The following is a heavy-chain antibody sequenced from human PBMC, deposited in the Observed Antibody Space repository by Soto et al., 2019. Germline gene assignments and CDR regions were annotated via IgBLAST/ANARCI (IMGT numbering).Heavy chain of an antibody. J-gene: IGHJ6*02. V-gene: IGHV3-9*01. CDR1: GFTFDDYA. CDR3: AKGQQLVLEYGMDV. Sequence: GGSLRLSCAASGFTFDDYAMHWVRQAPGKGLEWVSGISWNSGSIGYADSVKGRFTISRDNAKNSLYLQMNSLRAEDTALYYCAKGQQLVLEYGMDVWGQGTTVTVSS. D-gene: IGHD6-13*01. CDR2: ISWNSGSI.